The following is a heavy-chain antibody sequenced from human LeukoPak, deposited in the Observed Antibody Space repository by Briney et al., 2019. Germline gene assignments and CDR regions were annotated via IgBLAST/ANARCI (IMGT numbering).Heavy chain of an antibody. D-gene: IGHD5-12*01. CDR2: INHSGST. J-gene: IGHJ4*02. CDR3: AREVASAGLDY. Sequence: SETLSLTCAVYGGSFSGYYWSWIRQPPGKGLEWIGEINHSGSTNYNPSLKSRVTISVDTSKNQFSLKLSSVTAADTAMYYCAREVASAGLDYWGQGTLVTVSS. CDR1: GGSFSGYY. V-gene: IGHV4-34*01.